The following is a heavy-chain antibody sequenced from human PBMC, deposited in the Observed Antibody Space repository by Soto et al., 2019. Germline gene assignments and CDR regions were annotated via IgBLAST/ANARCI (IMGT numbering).Heavy chain of an antibody. D-gene: IGHD5-12*01. CDR2: SYYTGSS. CDR1: GGSISSGGYY. Sequence: SETLSLTCTVSGGSISSGGYYWSWIRQHPGKGLEWVGYSYYTGSSYYNPSLKSRVTISVDASKNQLSLRLASVTAADTAVYYCARDLRGYSRYDYLDYWGQEIPVTVSS. V-gene: IGHV4-31*03. CDR3: ARDLRGYSRYDYLDY. J-gene: IGHJ4*02.